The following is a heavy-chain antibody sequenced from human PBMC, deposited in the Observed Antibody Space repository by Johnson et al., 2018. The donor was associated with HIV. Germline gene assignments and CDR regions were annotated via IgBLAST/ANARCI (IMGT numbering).Heavy chain of an antibody. J-gene: IGHJ3*02. V-gene: IGHV3-30-3*01. CDR2: ISYDGSNK. CDR3: ASGQNSFYI. D-gene: IGHD2/OR15-2a*01. Sequence: QVQLVESGGGVVQPGRSLRLSCAASGFTFSSYPMHWVRQAPGKGLEWVAVISYDGSNKYYADSVKGRFTISRDNSKNTLYLQMNSRRAEDTAVYYCASGQNSFYIWGQGTMVTVSS. CDR1: GFTFSSYP.